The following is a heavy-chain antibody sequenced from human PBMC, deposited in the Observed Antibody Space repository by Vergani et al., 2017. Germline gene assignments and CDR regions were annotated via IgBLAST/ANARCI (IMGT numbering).Heavy chain of an antibody. D-gene: IGHD4-23*01. V-gene: IGHV1-69*04. J-gene: IGHJ3*02. CDR3: ASEPSVVTPDDAFDI. Sequence: QVQLVQSGAEVKKPGSSVKVSCKASGGTFSSYAISWVRQAPGQGLEWMGRIIPILGIANYAQKFQGRVTITADKSTSTAYMELSSLRSEYTAVYYCASEPSVVTPDDAFDIWGQGTMVTVSS. CDR1: GGTFSSYA. CDR2: IIPILGIA.